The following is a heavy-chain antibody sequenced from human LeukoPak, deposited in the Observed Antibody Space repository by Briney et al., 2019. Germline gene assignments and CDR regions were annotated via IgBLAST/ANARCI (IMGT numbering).Heavy chain of an antibody. CDR2: IYHSGGT. CDR3: ARLHGVLWFGRRYWYFDL. J-gene: IGHJ2*01. Sequence: PSETLSLTCTVSGGSISASYWSWVRQPPGKELEWIGHIYHSGGTNYNPSLKSRVTISVDTSKNQFSLKLSSVTAADTAVYYCARLHGVLWFGRRYWYFDLWGRGTLVTVSS. CDR1: GGSISASY. D-gene: IGHD3-10*01. V-gene: IGHV4-59*08.